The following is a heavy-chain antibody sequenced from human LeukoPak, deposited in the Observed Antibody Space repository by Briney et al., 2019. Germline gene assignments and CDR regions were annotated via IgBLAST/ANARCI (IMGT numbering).Heavy chain of an antibody. CDR3: AKDPWTLDGDYGDT. V-gene: IGHV3-23*01. D-gene: IGHD4-17*01. J-gene: IGHJ4*02. CDR2: IGKSDDNS. Sequence: GVSPRLSCAASGFTLSDSAMSWVRQPPGKGLEWVSSIGKSDDNSYYADSVKGRFSISRDNSKNTMYLQMSSLTPEDTAVYYCAKDPWTLDGDYGDTWGQGTLVTVSS. CDR1: GFTLSDSA.